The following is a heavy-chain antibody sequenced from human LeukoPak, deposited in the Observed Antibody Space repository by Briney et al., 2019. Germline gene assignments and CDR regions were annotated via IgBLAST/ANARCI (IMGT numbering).Heavy chain of an antibody. CDR2: IYYSRST. CDR3: AGDGYKTNWYFDL. CDR1: GGSISSYY. J-gene: IGHJ2*01. Sequence: SETLSLTCTVSGGSISSYYWSWIRQPPGKGLEWIGYIYYSRSTNYNPSLKSRVTISVDTSKNQFSLKLSSVTAADTAVYYCAGDGYKTNWYFDLWGRGTLVTVSS. V-gene: IGHV4-59*01. D-gene: IGHD5-24*01.